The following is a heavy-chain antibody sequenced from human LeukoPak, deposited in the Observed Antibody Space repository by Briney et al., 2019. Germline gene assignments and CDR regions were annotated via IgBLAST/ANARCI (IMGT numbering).Heavy chain of an antibody. Sequence: SEILSLTCTVSGGSINNYYWSWIRQPAGKGLEWIGCIYTRGSTNYNPSLKSRVTMSVDTSKNQFSLKLSSVTAADTAVYYCARGRYCSADICSGGDAFDIWGQGTMVSVSS. J-gene: IGHJ3*02. CDR3: ARGRYCSADICSGGDAFDI. D-gene: IGHD2-15*01. CDR1: GGSINNYY. V-gene: IGHV4-4*07. CDR2: IYTRGST.